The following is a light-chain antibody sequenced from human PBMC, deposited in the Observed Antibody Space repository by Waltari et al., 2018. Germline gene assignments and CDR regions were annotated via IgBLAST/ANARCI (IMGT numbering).Light chain of an antibody. CDR1: QSIIRY. CDR2: AAS. Sequence: DIQMTQSPSSLSASVGDRVTITCRASQSIIRYLNWYQQKPGKAPKLLIYAASTLESGVPSRFSCSGSGTDFSLTISSLQPEDVATYYCQASYTEPYFFGQGTKLEIK. CDR3: QASYTEPYF. J-gene: IGKJ2*01. V-gene: IGKV1-39*01.